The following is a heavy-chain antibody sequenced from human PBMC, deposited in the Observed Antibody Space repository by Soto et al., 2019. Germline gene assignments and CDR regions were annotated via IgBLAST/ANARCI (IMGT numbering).Heavy chain of an antibody. D-gene: IGHD2-2*01. Sequence: QLQLQESGSRLVKPSQTLSLTCAVSGGSISSGGYSWSWIRQPPGKGLEWIGYIYHSGSTYYNPSLQSRVTISVDRSKNQFSLKLSSVTAADTAVYYCARVPDRWGQGTLVTVSS. CDR2: IYHSGST. CDR3: ARVPDR. CDR1: GGSISSGGYS. V-gene: IGHV4-30-2*01. J-gene: IGHJ5*02.